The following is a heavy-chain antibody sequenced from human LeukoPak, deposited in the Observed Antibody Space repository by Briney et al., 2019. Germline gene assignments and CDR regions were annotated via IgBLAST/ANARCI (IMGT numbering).Heavy chain of an antibody. CDR2: ISYDGSNK. V-gene: IGHV3-30-3*01. CDR3: ARDGPAGSAFDI. J-gene: IGHJ3*02. D-gene: IGHD2-15*01. Sequence: GGSLRLSCAASGFTFSSYAMHWVRQAPGKGQEWVAVISYDGSNKYYADSVKGRFTISRDNTKNTLYLQMNSLRAEDTAVYYCARDGPAGSAFDIWGQGTMVTVSS. CDR1: GFTFSSYA.